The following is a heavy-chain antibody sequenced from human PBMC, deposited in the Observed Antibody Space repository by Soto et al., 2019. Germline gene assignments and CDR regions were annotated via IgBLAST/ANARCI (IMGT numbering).Heavy chain of an antibody. V-gene: IGHV3-30*03. Sequence: GSLRLSCAASGFTFSSYGMHWVRQAPGKGLEWVAVISYDGSNKYYADSVKGRFTISRDNSKNTLYLQMNSLRAEDTAVYYCARERGRFLEWLFFYWGQGTLVTAPQ. D-gene: IGHD3-3*01. CDR2: ISYDGSNK. CDR3: ARERGRFLEWLFFY. J-gene: IGHJ4*02. CDR1: GFTFSSYG.